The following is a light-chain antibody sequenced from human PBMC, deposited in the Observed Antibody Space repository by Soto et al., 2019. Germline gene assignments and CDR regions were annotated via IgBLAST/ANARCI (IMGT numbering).Light chain of an antibody. CDR3: QHYKAFSPWT. CDR2: DPS. CDR1: QNISSW. J-gene: IGKJ1*01. Sequence: DIQMTQSPSALSASVGDRVTITCRASQNISSWLAWYQQRPGKAPKSLIYDPSSLESGVPSRLSGSGSGTEFTLTISNLQPDDSATYYCQHYKAFSPWTFGQGTKVEIK. V-gene: IGKV1-5*01.